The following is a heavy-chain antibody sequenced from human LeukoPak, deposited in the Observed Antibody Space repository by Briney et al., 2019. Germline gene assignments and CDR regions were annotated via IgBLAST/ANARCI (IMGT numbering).Heavy chain of an antibody. J-gene: IGHJ4*02. D-gene: IGHD4-17*01. Sequence: ASVKVSCKASGYTFTSYGISWVRQAPGQGLKWMGWISAYNGNTNYAQKLQGRVTITADKSTSTAYMELSSLRSEDTAVYYCARDLGNDYGDYVVFDYWGQGTLVTVSS. CDR1: GYTFTSYG. CDR2: ISAYNGNT. V-gene: IGHV1-18*01. CDR3: ARDLGNDYGDYVVFDY.